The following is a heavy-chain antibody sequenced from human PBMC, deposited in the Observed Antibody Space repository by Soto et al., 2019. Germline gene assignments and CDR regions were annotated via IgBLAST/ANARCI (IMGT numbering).Heavy chain of an antibody. Sequence: QVTLKESGPVLVKPTQTLTLTCTVSGFSLSNTKMGVSWIRQPPGKALEWLAHIFSNDEKSYRTSLKSRVTISKDTSNSQVVLTMTNMAPVYTATYYCARIRMYGDYISSFDVWGHGTMVTVSS. D-gene: IGHD4-17*01. V-gene: IGHV2-26*01. CDR1: GFSLSNTKMG. CDR2: IFSNDEK. J-gene: IGHJ3*01. CDR3: ARIRMYGDYISSFDV.